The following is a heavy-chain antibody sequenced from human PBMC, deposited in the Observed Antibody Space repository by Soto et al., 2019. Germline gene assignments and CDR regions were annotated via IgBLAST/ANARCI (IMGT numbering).Heavy chain of an antibody. J-gene: IGHJ4*02. D-gene: IGHD2-15*01. CDR3: AREKPPRYCSGGSCKSPDY. CDR1: GFTFSSYS. V-gene: IGHV3-21*01. CDR2: ISSSSSYI. Sequence: EVQLVESGGGLVKPGGSLRLSCAASGFTFSSYSMNWVRQAPGKGLEWVSSISSSSSYIYYADSVKGRFTISRDTAKNSLYLQMNSLRAEDTAVYYCAREKPPRYCSGGSCKSPDYWGQGTLVTVSS.